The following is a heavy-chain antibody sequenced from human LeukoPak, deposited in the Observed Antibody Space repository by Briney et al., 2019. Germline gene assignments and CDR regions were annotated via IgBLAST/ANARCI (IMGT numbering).Heavy chain of an antibody. CDR2: VRGNGGTT. CDR1: GFTFSSYA. V-gene: IGHV3-23*01. J-gene: IGHJ4*02. CDR3: AKDNSGWTD. D-gene: IGHD6-19*01. Sequence: GGSLRLSCAASGFTFSSYAMTWVRQAPGKGLEWVSTVRGNGGTTYYADSVKGRFTVSRDNSKSTLFLQMDTMRAEDTAVYYCAKDNSGWTDWGQGTLVTVSS.